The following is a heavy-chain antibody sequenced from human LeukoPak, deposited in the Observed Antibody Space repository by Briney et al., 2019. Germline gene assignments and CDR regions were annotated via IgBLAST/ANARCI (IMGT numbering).Heavy chain of an antibody. V-gene: IGHV4-59*01. J-gene: IGHJ4*02. CDR3: ARSQLPRRYYFDY. CDR2: IYYSGST. D-gene: IGHD2-2*01. CDR1: GGSISSYY. Sequence: PSETLSLTCTVSGGSISSYYWSWIRQPPGKGLEWIGYIYYSGSTNYNPSLKSRVTISVDTSKNQFSLKLSSVTAADTAVYYCARSQLPRRYYFDYWGQGTLVTVSS.